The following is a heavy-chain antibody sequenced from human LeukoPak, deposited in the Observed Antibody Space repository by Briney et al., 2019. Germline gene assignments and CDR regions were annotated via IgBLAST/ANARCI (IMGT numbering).Heavy chain of an antibody. CDR2: ISGSGGST. D-gene: IGHD4-17*01. V-gene: IGHV3-23*01. Sequence: PGGSLRLSCAASGFTFSSYGMSWVRQAPGKGLEWVSAISGSGGSTYYADSVKGRFTISRDNSKNTLYLQMNSLRAEDTAVYYCAKPILTTVTTPGLDYWGQGPLVTVSS. CDR1: GFTFSSYG. CDR3: AKPILTTVTTPGLDY. J-gene: IGHJ4*02.